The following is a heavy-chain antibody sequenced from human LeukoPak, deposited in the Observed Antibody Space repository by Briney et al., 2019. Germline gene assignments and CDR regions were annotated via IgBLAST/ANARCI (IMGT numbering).Heavy chain of an antibody. V-gene: IGHV1-2*02. Sequence: ASVKVSCKASGYTFTGYYMHWVRQAPGQGLEWMGWINPNSGGTNYAQKFQSRVTMTRNTSISTAYMELSSLRSEDTAVYYCARVGYSSGWEFFDPWGQGTLVTVSS. CDR2: INPNSGGT. CDR1: GYTFTGYY. J-gene: IGHJ5*02. CDR3: ARVGYSSGWEFFDP. D-gene: IGHD6-19*01.